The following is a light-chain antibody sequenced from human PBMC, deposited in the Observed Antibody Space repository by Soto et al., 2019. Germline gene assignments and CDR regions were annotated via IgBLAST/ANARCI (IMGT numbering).Light chain of an antibody. CDR2: TTN. V-gene: IGLV1-44*01. J-gene: IGLJ2*01. Sequence: QPVLTQPPSASGTPGQRVTISCSGSSSNVGINAVNWYQQLPGTAPKLLIYTTNQRPSGVPDRFSGSKSGTSASLAVSGLQSEDEADYYCAAWDDSLNGPVFGGGTKLIVL. CDR3: AAWDDSLNGPV. CDR1: SSNVGINA.